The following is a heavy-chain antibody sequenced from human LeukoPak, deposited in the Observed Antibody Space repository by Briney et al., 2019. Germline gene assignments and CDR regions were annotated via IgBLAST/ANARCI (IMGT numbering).Heavy chain of an antibody. Sequence: PSETLSLTCTVSGGSISDAAYYWSWIRQQPGEGLEWIGYIYFSGSTSYNPSLKSRVTISLDTSKNQFSLKLTSVTAADTAVYYCAIDKRYCSSTSYYSFDYWGQGTLVTVSS. CDR1: GGSISDAAYY. D-gene: IGHD2-2*01. J-gene: IGHJ4*02. V-gene: IGHV4-31*03. CDR2: IYFSGST. CDR3: AIDKRYCSSTSYYSFDY.